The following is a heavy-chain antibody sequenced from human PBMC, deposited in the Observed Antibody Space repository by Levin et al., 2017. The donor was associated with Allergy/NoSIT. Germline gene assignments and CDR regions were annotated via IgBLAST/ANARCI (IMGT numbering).Heavy chain of an antibody. V-gene: IGHV4-34*01. CDR2: INHSGST. J-gene: IGHJ4*02. CDR3: ARSPYYYDSSGFHFDY. CDR1: GGSFSGYY. Sequence: SETLSLTCAVYGGSFSGYYWSWIRQPPGKGLEWIGEINHSGSTNYNPSLKSRVTISVDTSKNQFSLKLSSVTAADTAVYYCARSPYYYDSSGFHFDYWGQGTLVTVSS. D-gene: IGHD3-22*01.